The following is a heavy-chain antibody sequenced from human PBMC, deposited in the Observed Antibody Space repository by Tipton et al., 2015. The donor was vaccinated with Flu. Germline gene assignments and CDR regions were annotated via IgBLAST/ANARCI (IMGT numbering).Heavy chain of an antibody. D-gene: IGHD6-6*01. Sequence: VQLVQSGAEVKKPGASVKVSCKASGYTFPSSGITWGRRAPGQGLERVGGMGTSSGDTKPAQNLQGTVTMTTDTSTSTAYIELRSLRHDDTAVYYCARANEQLVFGMDVWGQGSTVAVSS. V-gene: IGHV1-18*04. CDR1: GYTFPSSG. CDR3: ARANEQLVFGMDV. CDR2: MGTSSGDT. J-gene: IGHJ6*02.